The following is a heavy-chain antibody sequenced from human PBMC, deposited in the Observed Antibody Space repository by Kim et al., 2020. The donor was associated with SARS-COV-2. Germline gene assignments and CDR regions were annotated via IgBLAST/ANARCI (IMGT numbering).Heavy chain of an antibody. CDR1: GGPIRSSTHY. CDR3: ARLHARGGHVDY. V-gene: IGHV4-39*01. D-gene: IGHD3-10*02. J-gene: IGHJ4*02. CDR2: VYYNGSA. Sequence: SETLSLTCTVSGGPIRSSTHYWGLIRQSPGKGLEWIGNVYYNGSAYSNPSLKSRVTIAVDTSKNLFSLKLRSVTATDTAVYYCARLHARGGHVDYWGLGTLVTVSS.